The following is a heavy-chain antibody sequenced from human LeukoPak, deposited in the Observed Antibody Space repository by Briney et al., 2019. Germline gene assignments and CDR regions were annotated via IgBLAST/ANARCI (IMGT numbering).Heavy chain of an antibody. J-gene: IGHJ4*02. CDR2: INPSGGST. CDR1: GYTFTSYY. V-gene: IGHV1-46*01. CDR3: ARFGGSGFQDY. Sequence: GASVKVSCKASGYTFTSYYMHWVRQAPGQGLAWMGIINPSGGSTSYAQKFQGRVTMTRDTSTSTVYMELSSLRSEDTAVYYCARFGGSGFQDYWGQGTLVTVSS. D-gene: IGHD3-3*01.